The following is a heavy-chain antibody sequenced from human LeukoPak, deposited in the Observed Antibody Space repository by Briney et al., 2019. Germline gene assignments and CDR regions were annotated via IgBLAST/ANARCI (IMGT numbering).Heavy chain of an antibody. D-gene: IGHD4-11*01. Sequence: PGGSLRLSCTASGFTFNTYNMNWVRQAPGKGLEWVSYISSSTTTISYADSVKGRFTISRDNAKNSLYLQMNSLRAEDTAVYYCAKDGKLMTTLYYFDYWGQGTLVTVSS. CDR1: GFTFNTYN. J-gene: IGHJ4*02. CDR2: ISSSTTTI. V-gene: IGHV3-48*04. CDR3: AKDGKLMTTLYYFDY.